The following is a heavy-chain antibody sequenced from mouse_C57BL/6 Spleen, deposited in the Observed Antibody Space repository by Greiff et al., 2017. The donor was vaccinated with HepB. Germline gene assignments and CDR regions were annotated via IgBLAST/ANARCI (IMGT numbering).Heavy chain of an antibody. J-gene: IGHJ2*01. V-gene: IGHV1-55*01. Sequence: VQLQQPGAELVKPGASVKMSCKASGYTFTSYWITWVKQRPGQGLEWIGDIYPGSGSTNYNEKFKSKATLTVDTSSSTAYMQLSSLTSEDSAVYYCARRVTWDVYYFDYWGQGTTLTVSS. CDR1: GYTFTSYW. CDR2: IYPGSGST. D-gene: IGHD4-1*01. CDR3: ARRVTWDVYYFDY.